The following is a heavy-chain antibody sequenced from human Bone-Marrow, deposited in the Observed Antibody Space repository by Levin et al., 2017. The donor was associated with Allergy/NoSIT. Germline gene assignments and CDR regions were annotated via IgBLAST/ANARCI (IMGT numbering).Heavy chain of an antibody. CDR3: ARHFRQRGNWFGP. J-gene: IGHJ5*02. V-gene: IGHV4-39*01. Sequence: TSETLSLTCAVSNGSVRSSSDYWAWIRQSPGKGLEWIASIYDTGDTYFNPSLKRRVILLVDTSRNEFSLRLRSVTAADTALYFCARHFRQRGNWFGPWGQGTLVTVSS. D-gene: IGHD6-25*01. CDR2: IYDTGDT. CDR1: NGSVRSSSDY.